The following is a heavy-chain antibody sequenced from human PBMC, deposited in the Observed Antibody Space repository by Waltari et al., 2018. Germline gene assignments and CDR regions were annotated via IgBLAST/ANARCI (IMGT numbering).Heavy chain of an antibody. V-gene: IGHV4-61*02. CDR3: ARDASIAAINWFDP. J-gene: IGHJ5*02. CDR2: IYTSGST. D-gene: IGHD6-13*01. Sequence: QVQLQESGPGLVKPSQTLSLTCTVSGGSISSGSYYWSWIRQPAGKGLEWIGRIYTSGSTNYNPSLKSRVTISVDTSKNQFSLKLSSVTAADTAVYYCARDASIAAINWFDPWGQGTLVTVSS. CDR1: GGSISSGSYY.